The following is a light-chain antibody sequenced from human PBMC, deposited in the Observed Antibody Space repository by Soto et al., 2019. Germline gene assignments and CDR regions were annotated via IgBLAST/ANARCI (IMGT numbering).Light chain of an antibody. CDR1: QSINSN. J-gene: IGKJ1*01. CDR2: GAS. V-gene: IGKV3-20*01. CDR3: QQYGSPGT. Sequence: AGHRATLSCRASQSINSNLAWYQQQPGQAARLLIYGASTRATAVPDRFSVSGSGTDFTLPLSRLEPEEFAVYYCQQYGSPGTFGQCTKLDIK.